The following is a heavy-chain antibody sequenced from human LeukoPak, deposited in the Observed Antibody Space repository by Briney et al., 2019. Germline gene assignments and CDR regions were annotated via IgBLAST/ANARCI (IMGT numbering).Heavy chain of an antibody. CDR2: IYHSGST. CDR1: GYSISSGYY. J-gene: IGHJ6*03. D-gene: IGHD3-22*01. Sequence: SGTLSLTCTVSGYSISSGYYWGWIRQPPGKGLEWIGSIYHSGSTYYNPSLKSRVTISVDTSKNQFSLKLSSVTAADTAVYYCARGYYYDSSGYYSRFPTYYYYMDVWGKGTTVTISS. CDR3: ARGYYYDSSGYYSRFPTYYYYMDV. V-gene: IGHV4-38-2*02.